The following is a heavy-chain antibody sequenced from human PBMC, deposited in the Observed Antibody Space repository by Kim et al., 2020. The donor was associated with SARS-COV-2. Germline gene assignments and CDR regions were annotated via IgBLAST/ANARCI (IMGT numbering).Heavy chain of an antibody. Sequence: SETLSHTCTVSGDSITNYFWTWIRQPPGKGLEWIGYTHYRGETNYNPSLKSRITMSVDTSKSQISLKLTSVTATDTAVYYCARMGYCAKGHCRGFDPWGQGTLVTVSS. V-gene: IGHV4-59*08. CDR1: GDSITNYF. CDR2: THYRGET. CDR3: ARMGYCAKGHCRGFDP. J-gene: IGHJ5*02. D-gene: IGHD2-8*01.